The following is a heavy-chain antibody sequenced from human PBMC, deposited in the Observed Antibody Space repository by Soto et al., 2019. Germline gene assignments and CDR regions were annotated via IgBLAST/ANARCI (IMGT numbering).Heavy chain of an antibody. J-gene: IGHJ1*01. Sequence: GESLKISCKGSGYSFTSYWIAWVRQMPGKGLEWMGVIYPGDSDTRYSPSFQGQVTISADKSISTAYLQWSSLKASDTAMYYCARRGYYYDSNGYTFQHWGQGTLVTVSS. D-gene: IGHD3-22*01. CDR2: IYPGDSDT. V-gene: IGHV5-51*01. CDR3: ARRGYYYDSNGYTFQH. CDR1: GYSFTSYW.